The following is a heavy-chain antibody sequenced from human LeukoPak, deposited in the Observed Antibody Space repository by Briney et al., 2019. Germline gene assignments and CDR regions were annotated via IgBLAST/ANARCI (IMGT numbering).Heavy chain of an antibody. CDR1: GFDFTTYW. CDR3: ARQPGTGANRNAFDL. CDR2: VYPGDSDT. V-gene: IGHV5-51*01. J-gene: IGHJ3*01. D-gene: IGHD4/OR15-4a*01. Sequence: PGESLKISCQGSGFDFTTYWIGWVRQLPGKGLEWMGIVYPGDSDTRYSPSFQGQVTISADRSISTAYLQWNSLKASDTAMYFCARQPGTGANRNAFDLWGQGTKVTVSS.